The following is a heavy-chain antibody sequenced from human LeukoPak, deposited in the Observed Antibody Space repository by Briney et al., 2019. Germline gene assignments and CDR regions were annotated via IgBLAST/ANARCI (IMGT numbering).Heavy chain of an antibody. CDR2: IYNSGST. CDR3: ARRPTVTTFFDY. D-gene: IGHD2/OR15-2a*01. V-gene: IGHV4-59*01. Sequence: SETLSLTCTVSGGSISSYYWSWIRQPPGKGLEWIGYIYNSGSTNYNPSLKSRVTISVDTSKNQFSLKVSSVTAADTAVYYCARRPTVTTFFDYWGQGTLVTVSS. CDR1: GGSISSYY. J-gene: IGHJ4*02.